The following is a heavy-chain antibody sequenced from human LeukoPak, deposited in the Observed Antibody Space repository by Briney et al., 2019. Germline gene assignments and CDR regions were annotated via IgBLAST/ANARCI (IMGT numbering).Heavy chain of an antibody. CDR3: ARDKAVGPTLLDY. J-gene: IGHJ4*02. Sequence: PGGSLRLSCAASGFTFSSYAMSWVRQAPGKGPEWVANIKQDESEKYYVDSVKGRFTISRDNAKNSLYLQMNSLRAEDTAVYYCARDKAVGPTLLDYWGQGTLVTVSS. CDR2: IKQDESEK. D-gene: IGHD1-26*01. CDR1: GFTFSSYA. V-gene: IGHV3-7*01.